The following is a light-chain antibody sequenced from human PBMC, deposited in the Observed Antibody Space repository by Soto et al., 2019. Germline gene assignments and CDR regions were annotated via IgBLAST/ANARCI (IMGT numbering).Light chain of an antibody. CDR2: KAS. J-gene: IGKJ1*01. CDR3: QQYNSYSRT. Sequence: DIQMTQSPSTLSASVGDRVTITCRASQSISTWLAWYQQKPGKAPKLLIYKASSLESGVPSRFSGSGSGTELTLTISSVQPDDFATYYCQQYNSYSRTFGQGTKVEIK. V-gene: IGKV1-5*03. CDR1: QSISTW.